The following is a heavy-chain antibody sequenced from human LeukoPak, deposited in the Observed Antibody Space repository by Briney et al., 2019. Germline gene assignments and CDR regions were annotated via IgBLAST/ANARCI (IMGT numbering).Heavy chain of an antibody. CDR1: GYTFTSYD. D-gene: IGHD3-9*01. CDR2: MNPNSGNT. Sequence: ASVKVSCKASGYTFTSYDINWVRQATGQGLEWIGWMNPNSGNTVYAQKFQGRVTMTRKSSISTAYMALSSLRSEQTAVYYCARNDILTGYLYYYGMDVWGQATTVTASS. V-gene: IGHV1-8*01. CDR3: ARNDILTGYLYYYGMDV. J-gene: IGHJ6*02.